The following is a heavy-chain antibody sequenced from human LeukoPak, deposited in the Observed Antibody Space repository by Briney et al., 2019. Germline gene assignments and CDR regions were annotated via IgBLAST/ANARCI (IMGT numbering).Heavy chain of an antibody. J-gene: IGHJ4*02. D-gene: IGHD1-26*01. CDR2: IIPIFGTA. Sequence: SVKVSCKASGGTFSSYAISWVRQAPGQGLEWMGGIIPIFGTANYAQKFQGRVTITTDESTSTAYMELSSLRSEDTAVYYCARAGPTTGIVGAIEDWGQGTLVTVSS. CDR3: ARAGPTTGIVGAIED. V-gene: IGHV1-69*05. CDR1: GGTFSSYA.